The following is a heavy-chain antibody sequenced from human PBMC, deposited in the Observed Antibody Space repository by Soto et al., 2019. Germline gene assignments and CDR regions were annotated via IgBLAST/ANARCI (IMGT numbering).Heavy chain of an antibody. V-gene: IGHV1-18*01. CDR3: ARDRGFEELLPSTNDY. J-gene: IGHJ4*02. D-gene: IGHD3-10*01. Sequence: QVQLVQSGAEVKKPGASVKVSCKASGYTFVNYGISWVRQAPGQGLEWMGWISGYNGKISYAQKVQGRVTLTTDTSTSTAYMELRSLISDDTAVYYCARDRGFEELLPSTNDYWGQGTLVTVSS. CDR2: ISGYNGKI. CDR1: GYTFVNYG.